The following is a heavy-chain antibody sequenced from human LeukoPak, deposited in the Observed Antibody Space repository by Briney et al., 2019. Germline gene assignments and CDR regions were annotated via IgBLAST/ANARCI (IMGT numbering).Heavy chain of an antibody. D-gene: IGHD3-22*01. V-gene: IGHV4-59*12. CDR2: IYYSGST. Sequence: SETLSLTCTVSGGSISSYYWSWIRQPPGKGLEWIGYIYYSGSTYYNPSLKSRVTISVDRSKNQFSLKLSSVTAADTAVYYCARVASSGYYLQADAFDIWGQGTMVTVSS. CDR3: ARVASSGYYLQADAFDI. CDR1: GGSISSYY. J-gene: IGHJ3*02.